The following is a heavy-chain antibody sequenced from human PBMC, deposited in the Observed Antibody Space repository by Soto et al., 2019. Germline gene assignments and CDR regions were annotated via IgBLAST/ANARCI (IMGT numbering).Heavy chain of an antibody. V-gene: IGHV1-18*01. J-gene: IGHJ5*02. Sequence: ASVKVSCKASGYTFTSYGISWVRQAPGQGLEWMGWISAYNGNTNYAQKLQGRVTMTTDTSTSTAYMELRSLRSDDTAVYYCARDPRSGGTTSDWIDLWGQGTLVTVSS. CDR3: ARDPRSGGTTSDWIDL. CDR1: GYTFTSYG. CDR2: ISAYNGNT. D-gene: IGHD1-1*01.